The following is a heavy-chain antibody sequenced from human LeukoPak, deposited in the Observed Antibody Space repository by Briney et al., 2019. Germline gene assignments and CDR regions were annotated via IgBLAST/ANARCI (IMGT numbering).Heavy chain of an antibody. Sequence: SVKVSCKASGGTFSSYAISWVRQAPGQGLEWMGGIIPIFGTANYARKFQGRVTITADESTSTAYMELSSLRSEDTAVYYCASGYYYGSGSFYFDYWGQGTLVTVSS. CDR1: GGTFSSYA. CDR2: IIPIFGTA. CDR3: ASGYYYGSGSFYFDY. V-gene: IGHV1-69*01. J-gene: IGHJ4*02. D-gene: IGHD3-10*01.